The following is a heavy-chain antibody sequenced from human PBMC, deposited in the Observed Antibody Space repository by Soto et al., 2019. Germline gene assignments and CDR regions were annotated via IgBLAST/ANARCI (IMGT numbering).Heavy chain of an antibody. V-gene: IGHV3-23*01. CDR3: AKGTTYHFYYYMDV. Sequence: GESLKISCAGSGFTFSSYAMSWVRQAPGKGLEWVSGISGGGGGTFYADSVKGRFTISRDTSQNTLYLQMNSLRAEDTAVYYCAKGTTYHFYYYMDVWGKGITVTVSS. J-gene: IGHJ6*03. CDR2: ISGGGGGT. D-gene: IGHD1-1*01. CDR1: GFTFSSYA.